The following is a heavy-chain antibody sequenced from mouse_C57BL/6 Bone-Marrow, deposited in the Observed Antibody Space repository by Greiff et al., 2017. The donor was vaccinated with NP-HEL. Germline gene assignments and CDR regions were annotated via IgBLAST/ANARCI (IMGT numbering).Heavy chain of an antibody. CDR2: IDPENGDT. D-gene: IGHD1-1*01. V-gene: IGHV14-4*01. J-gene: IGHJ1*03. CDR3: TTVYYYGSSYDWYFDV. CDR1: GFNIKDDY. Sequence: EVKLQESGAELVRPGASVKLSCTASGFNIKDDYMHWVKQRPEQGLEWIGWIDPENGDTEYASKFQGKATITADTSSNTAYLQLSSLTSEDTAVYYCTTVYYYGSSYDWYFDVWGTGTTVTVSS.